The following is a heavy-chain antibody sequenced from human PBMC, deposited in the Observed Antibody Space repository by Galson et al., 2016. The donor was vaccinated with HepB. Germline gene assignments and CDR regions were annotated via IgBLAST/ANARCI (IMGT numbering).Heavy chain of an antibody. CDR1: GASISSNTYF. D-gene: IGHD6-19*01. CDR3: ARPHPSSSGSPYYFDY. V-gene: IGHV4-39*01. CDR2: VSPSGIT. Sequence: ETLSLTCTVSGASISSNTYFWGWLRQPPGKALEWIGAVSPSGITYYNPSLKSRVAMSADTPKNQFSLKLNSVTAADTAIYYCARPHPSSSGSPYYFDYWGPGTLVSVPS. J-gene: IGHJ4*02.